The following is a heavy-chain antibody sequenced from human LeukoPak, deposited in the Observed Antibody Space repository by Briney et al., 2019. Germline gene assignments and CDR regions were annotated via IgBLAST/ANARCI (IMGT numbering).Heavy chain of an antibody. CDR3: ARDYGGGADFDY. CDR1: GFTVSSNY. V-gene: IGHV3-53*01. D-gene: IGHD3-16*01. J-gene: IGHJ4*02. CDR2: IYSGGST. Sequence: GGSLRLSCAASGFTVSSNYMSWVRQAPGRGLEWVSVIYSGGSTYYADSVKGRFTISRDNSKNTLYLQMNSLRAEDTAVYYCARDYGGGADFDYWGQGTLVTVSS.